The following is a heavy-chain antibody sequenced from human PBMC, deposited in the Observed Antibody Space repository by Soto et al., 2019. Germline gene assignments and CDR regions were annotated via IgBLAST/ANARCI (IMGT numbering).Heavy chain of an antibody. V-gene: IGHV3-30*18. CDR1: GFTFSSYG. D-gene: IGHD6-6*01. CDR3: AKVTPDVYSSSYWFDP. CDR2: ISYDGSNK. Sequence: GGSLRLSCAASGFTFSSYGMHWVRQAPGKGLEWVAVISYDGSNKYYADSVKGRFTISRDNSENTLYLQMNILRAEDTAVYYCAKVTPDVYSSSYWFDPWGQGTLVTVSS. J-gene: IGHJ5*02.